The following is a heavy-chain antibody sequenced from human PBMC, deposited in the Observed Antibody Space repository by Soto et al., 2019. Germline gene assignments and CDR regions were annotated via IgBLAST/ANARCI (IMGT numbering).Heavy chain of an antibody. Sequence: QVQLVESGGGLVKPGGSLRLSCAASGFTFSDYYMSWIRQAPGKGLEWVSYISSSSSYTNYADSVKGRFTISRDNAKNSPYLQMNSLRAEDTAVYYCARAPTGTTWWGPTSWFDPWGQGTLVTVSS. V-gene: IGHV3-11*05. J-gene: IGHJ5*02. CDR3: ARAPTGTTWWGPTSWFDP. CDR2: ISSSSSYT. D-gene: IGHD1-1*01. CDR1: GFTFSDYY.